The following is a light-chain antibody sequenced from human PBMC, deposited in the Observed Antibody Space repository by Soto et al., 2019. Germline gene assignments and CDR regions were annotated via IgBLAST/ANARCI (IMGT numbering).Light chain of an antibody. CDR3: QQYNKGPPWT. Sequence: EVVMTQSPATLSVSPGDSATLSCRASEGVGTNLAWYQQTPGQGPRLLIYATSTRSTGIPARFSGSGSGTEFPLTVSGLQSEDFGIYYCQQYNKGPPWTFGQGTKVEIK. V-gene: IGKV3-15*01. J-gene: IGKJ1*01. CDR2: ATS. CDR1: EGVGTN.